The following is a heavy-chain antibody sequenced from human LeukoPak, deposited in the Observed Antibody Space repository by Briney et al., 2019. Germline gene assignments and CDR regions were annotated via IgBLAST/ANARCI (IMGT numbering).Heavy chain of an antibody. Sequence: GASVKVSCKASGGTFSSYAISWVRQAPGQGLEWMGGIIPIFGTANYAQKFQGRVTITADKSTSTAYMELSSLRSEDTAVYYCARGTHWAVAGTGYFDYWGQGTLVTVSS. V-gene: IGHV1-69*06. CDR2: IIPIFGTA. CDR1: GGTFSSYA. CDR3: ARGTHWAVAGTGYFDY. J-gene: IGHJ4*02. D-gene: IGHD6-19*01.